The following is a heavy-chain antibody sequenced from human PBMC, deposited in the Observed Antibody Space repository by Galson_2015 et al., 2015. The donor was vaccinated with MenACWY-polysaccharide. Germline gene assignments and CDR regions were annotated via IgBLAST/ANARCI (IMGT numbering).Heavy chain of an antibody. Sequence: QSGAEVKKPGESLKISCKGSGSSFTGYWIGWVRQMPGKGLEWMGVIFPGDSDTRYGPSFQGQVTISAAKSISSAYLQRSSLKASDTAMYYCARPSYSSSWNPFDYWGQGTLVTVSS. J-gene: IGHJ4*02. D-gene: IGHD6-13*01. CDR3: ARPSYSSSWNPFDY. CDR1: GSSFTGYW. V-gene: IGHV5-51*01. CDR2: IFPGDSDT.